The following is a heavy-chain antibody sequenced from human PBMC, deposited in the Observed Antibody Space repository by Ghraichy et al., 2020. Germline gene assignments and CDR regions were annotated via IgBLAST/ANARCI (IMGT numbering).Heavy chain of an antibody. D-gene: IGHD3-22*01. CDR3: ARERTYHFDRSGYYSAFDI. CDR1: GFTFSSYE. CDR2: ISSSGSTI. J-gene: IGHJ3*02. Sequence: GGSLRLSCAASGFTFSSYEMNWVRQAPGKGLEWISYISSSGSTIYYADSVKGRFTISRDNAKNSLFLQMTSLRAEDTAVYYCARERTYHFDRSGYYSAFDIWGQGTLVTVSS. V-gene: IGHV3-48*03.